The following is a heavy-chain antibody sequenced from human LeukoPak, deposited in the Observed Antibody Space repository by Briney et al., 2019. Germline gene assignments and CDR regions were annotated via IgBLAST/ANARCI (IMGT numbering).Heavy chain of an antibody. D-gene: IGHD1-14*01. CDR3: ARQSGVPTGRDYYYYMDV. CDR1: GGSISSYY. CDR2: IYTSGST. V-gene: IGHV4-4*09. J-gene: IGHJ6*03. Sequence: SETLSLTCTVSGGSISSYYWSWIRQPPGKGLEWIGYIYTSGSTNYNPSLKSRVTISVDMSKNPFSLKLSSVTAADTAVYYCARQSGVPTGRDYYYYMDVWGKGTTVTVSS.